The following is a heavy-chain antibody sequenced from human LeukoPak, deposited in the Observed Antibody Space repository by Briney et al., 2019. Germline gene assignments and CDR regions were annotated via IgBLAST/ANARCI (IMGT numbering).Heavy chain of an antibody. CDR3: ASLDFWSGYYRN. J-gene: IGHJ4*02. Sequence: GGSLRLSCAASGFTFSSYSMNWVRQAPGKGLEWVSSISSSSSYIYYADSVKGRFTISRDNAKNSLYLQMNSLRAEDTAVYYCASLDFWSGYYRNWGQGTLVTVSS. V-gene: IGHV3-21*01. CDR1: GFTFSSYS. D-gene: IGHD3-3*01. CDR2: ISSSSSYI.